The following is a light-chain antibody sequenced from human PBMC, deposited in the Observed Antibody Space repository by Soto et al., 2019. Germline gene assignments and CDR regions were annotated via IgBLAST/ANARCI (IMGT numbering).Light chain of an antibody. V-gene: IGKV1-5*01. CDR3: QHRV. CDR1: QDISTW. J-gene: IGKJ3*01. CDR2: DAS. Sequence: DIQMTQSPSTLSASVGDSVTITCRASQDISTWLAWYQQRPGKAPHLLIYDASRLQSGVPSRFSGSGSGTEFTLTVSSLQPDDFATYYCQHRVFGPVTKVEIK.